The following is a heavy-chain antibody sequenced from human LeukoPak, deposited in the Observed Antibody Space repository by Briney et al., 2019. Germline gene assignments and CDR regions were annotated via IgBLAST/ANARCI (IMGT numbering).Heavy chain of an antibody. Sequence: GGSLRLSCAASGFSFSSYAMSWVRQAPGKGLEWVSAISGSGGSTYYADSVKGRFTISRDNSKNTLYLQMNSLRAEDTAVYYCAREHIVVVPAAIGKARFDPWGQGTLVTVSS. CDR1: GFSFSSYA. D-gene: IGHD2-2*02. J-gene: IGHJ5*02. V-gene: IGHV3-23*01. CDR3: AREHIVVVPAAIGKARFDP. CDR2: ISGSGGST.